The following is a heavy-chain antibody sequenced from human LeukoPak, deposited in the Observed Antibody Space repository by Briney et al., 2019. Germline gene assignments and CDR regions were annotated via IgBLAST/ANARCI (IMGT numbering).Heavy chain of an antibody. CDR2: MDPNSGNA. V-gene: IGHV1-8*01. CDR1: GYTFTSYD. J-gene: IGHJ5*02. D-gene: IGHD6-13*01. CDR3: ARQRTVSQGLPSSRWYGPSYTWFAP. Sequence: AAVKVSCKSSGYTFTSYDIDLGRQATGQGLEWMGWMDPNSGNAGYSQKYQGRGTMTRNTAISTAYMELSTLRSEDTAVYYCARQRTVSQGLPSSRWYGPSYTWFAPWGPGTLVTVSS.